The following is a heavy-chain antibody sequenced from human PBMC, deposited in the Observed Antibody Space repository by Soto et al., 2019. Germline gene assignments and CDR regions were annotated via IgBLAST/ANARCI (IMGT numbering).Heavy chain of an antibody. J-gene: IGHJ5*02. V-gene: IGHV3-33*01. CDR2: IWFDGSNS. CDR1: GFTFSNYG. Sequence: QVQLVDSGGGVVQPGRSLRLSCAASGFTFSNYGMHWIRQAPGKGLEWVANIWFDGSNSNYADSVKGRFTISRDNSRNTLYLQMDSLSAEDTAVYFCVGDDPYVWGTSYGHSWFEPWGQGTLVTVSS. D-gene: IGHD3-16*01. CDR3: VGDDPYVWGTSYGHSWFEP.